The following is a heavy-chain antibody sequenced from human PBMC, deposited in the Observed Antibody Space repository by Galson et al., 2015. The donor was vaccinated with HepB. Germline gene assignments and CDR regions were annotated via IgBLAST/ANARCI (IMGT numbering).Heavy chain of an antibody. CDR2: ISFDGSNA. CDR1: GFTLSNHA. CDR3: ARALVGPEWELLVWFYYGLDV. V-gene: IGHV3-30-3*01. J-gene: IGHJ6*02. Sequence: SLRLSCAASGFTLSNHAMHWVRQAPGKGLEWAAVISFDGSNAYYADPVKGRFTISRDNSKNTLYLQMDSLRAEDTAVYYCARALVGPEWELLVWFYYGLDVWGLGTAVTVSS. D-gene: IGHD1-26*01.